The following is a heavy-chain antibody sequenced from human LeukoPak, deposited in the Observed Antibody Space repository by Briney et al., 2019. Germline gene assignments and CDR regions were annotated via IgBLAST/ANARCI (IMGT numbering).Heavy chain of an antibody. CDR3: ARYDTGHLSNWFDP. CDR2: INHDGTGT. Sequence: GGSLRLSCAASGWMHWVRQAPGKGLVWVSGINHDGTGTYYADSVKGRFTISRDNAKNTLYLQMNSLRAEDTAVYYCARYDTGHLSNWFDPWGQGTLVTVSS. V-gene: IGHV3-74*01. D-gene: IGHD1-1*01. CDR1: GW. J-gene: IGHJ5*02.